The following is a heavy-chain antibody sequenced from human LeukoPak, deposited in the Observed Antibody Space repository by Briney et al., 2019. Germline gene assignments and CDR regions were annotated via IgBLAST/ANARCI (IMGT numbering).Heavy chain of an antibody. CDR1: GYTFTSYY. V-gene: IGHV1-2*02. CDR2: INPNSGGT. CDR3: ARDRSEWELPY. J-gene: IGHJ4*02. Sequence: ASVKVSCKASGYTFTSYYMHWVRQALGQGLEWMGWINPNSGGTNYAQKFQGRVTMTRDTSISTAYMELSRLRSDDTAVYYCARDRSEWELPYWGQGTLVTVSS. D-gene: IGHD1-26*01.